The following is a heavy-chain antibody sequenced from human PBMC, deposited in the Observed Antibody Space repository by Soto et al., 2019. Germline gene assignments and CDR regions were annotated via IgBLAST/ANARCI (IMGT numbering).Heavy chain of an antibody. V-gene: IGHV1-3*01. CDR3: AFIAAAGTRSYYYYGMDV. Sequence: ASVKVSCKASGYTFTAYGLHWVRQAPGQRLEWMGWINAGNGNTKYSQKFQGRVTITRDTSASTAYMELSSLRSEDTAVYYCAFIAAAGTRSYYYYGMDVWGQGTTVTVSS. D-gene: IGHD6-13*01. CDR2: INAGNGNT. CDR1: GYTFTAYG. J-gene: IGHJ6*02.